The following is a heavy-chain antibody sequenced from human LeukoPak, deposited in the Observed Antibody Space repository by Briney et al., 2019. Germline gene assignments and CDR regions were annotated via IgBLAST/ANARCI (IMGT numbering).Heavy chain of an antibody. CDR2: INHSGST. CDR3: ARVGYSSSYSSDY. CDR1: GGSFSGYY. J-gene: IGHJ4*02. D-gene: IGHD6-13*01. V-gene: IGHV4-34*01. Sequence: SETLSLTCAVYGGSFSGYYWSWIRQPPGKGLEWIGEINHSGSTNCNPSLKSRVTISVDTSKNQFSLKLSSVTAADTAVYYCARVGYSSSYSSDYWGQGTLVTVSS.